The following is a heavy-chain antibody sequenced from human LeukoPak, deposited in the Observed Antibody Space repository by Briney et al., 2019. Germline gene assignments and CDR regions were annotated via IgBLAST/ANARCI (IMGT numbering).Heavy chain of an antibody. CDR2: TYHSWST. J-gene: IGHJ6*02. Sequence: PSETLSLTCTVPGVSIPGAYWAWIRQPPGKGRECMGYTYHSWSTNYNPSLRRRVTISVDTSKNQLSMRLSSVSAADTAVYYCARDRGWSNDNQYYGMDVWGQGTTVTVSS. V-gene: IGHV4-59*01. CDR1: GVSIPGAY. D-gene: IGHD1/OR15-1a*01. CDR3: ARDRGWSNDNQYYGMDV.